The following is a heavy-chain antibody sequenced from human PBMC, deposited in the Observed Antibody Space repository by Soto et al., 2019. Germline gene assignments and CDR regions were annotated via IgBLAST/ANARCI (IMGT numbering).Heavy chain of an antibody. CDR2: INHSGST. J-gene: IGHJ5*02. D-gene: IGHD6-19*01. CDR1: GGSFSGYY. V-gene: IGHV4-34*01. Sequence: PSETLSLTCAVYGGSFSGYYWSWIRQPPGKGLEWIGEINHSGSTNYNPSLKSRVTISVDTSKNQFSLKLSSVTAADTAVYYCASVASSSGDSNSNWFDPWGQGTLVTVSS. CDR3: ASVASSSGDSNSNWFDP.